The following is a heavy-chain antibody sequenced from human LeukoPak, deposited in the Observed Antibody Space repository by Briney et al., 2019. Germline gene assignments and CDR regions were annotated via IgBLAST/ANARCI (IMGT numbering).Heavy chain of an antibody. CDR3: AGGKYFDY. D-gene: IGHD1-26*01. Sequence: GGSLRLSCAASGFTFSSYGMHWVRQAPGKGLEWVAVISYDGSNKYYADAVKGRFTISRDNSKNTLYLQMNSLRAEDTAVYCCAGGKYFDYWGQGTLVTVSS. J-gene: IGHJ4*02. CDR1: GFTFSSYG. CDR2: ISYDGSNK. V-gene: IGHV3-30*03.